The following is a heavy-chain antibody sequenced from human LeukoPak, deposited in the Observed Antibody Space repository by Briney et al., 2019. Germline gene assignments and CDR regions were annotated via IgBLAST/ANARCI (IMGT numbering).Heavy chain of an antibody. Sequence: SETLSLTCTVSGGSISRYYWGWIRQPAGKGLEWIGRIYTSGGTNYNPSLKSRVTISVDKSRKQFSLQLSSVTAADTAVYYCARDLGGYSYYYMDVWGKGTTVTVSS. V-gene: IGHV4-4*07. J-gene: IGHJ6*03. CDR1: GGSISRYY. D-gene: IGHD3-16*01. CDR2: IYTSGGT. CDR3: ARDLGGYSYYYMDV.